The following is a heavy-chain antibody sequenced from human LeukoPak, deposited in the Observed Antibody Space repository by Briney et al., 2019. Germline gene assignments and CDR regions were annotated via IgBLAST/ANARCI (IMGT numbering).Heavy chain of an antibody. Sequence: SVKVSCKASGGTFSSYAISWVRQAPGQGLEWMGRIIPILGIANYAQKFQGRVTITADKSTSTAYMELSSLRAEDTALYYCAKYRGGWYEDYWGQGTLVTVSS. V-gene: IGHV1-69*04. CDR2: IIPILGIA. J-gene: IGHJ4*02. D-gene: IGHD6-19*01. CDR3: AKYRGGWYEDY. CDR1: GGTFSSYA.